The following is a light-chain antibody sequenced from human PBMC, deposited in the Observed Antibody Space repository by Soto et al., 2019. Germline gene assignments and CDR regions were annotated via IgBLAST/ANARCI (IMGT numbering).Light chain of an antibody. CDR2: DVS. CDR1: SSDVGGYNY. CDR3: CSYTSSSNPWV. V-gene: IGLV2-14*03. J-gene: IGLJ1*01. Sequence: SVLTQPATVTGSPGQSITISRNGTSSDVGGYNYVSWYQQHPGKAPKLMIYDVSDRPSGVSNRFSASKSGNTASLTISGLQAEDEADYYCCSYTSSSNPWVFGTGTKVTVL.